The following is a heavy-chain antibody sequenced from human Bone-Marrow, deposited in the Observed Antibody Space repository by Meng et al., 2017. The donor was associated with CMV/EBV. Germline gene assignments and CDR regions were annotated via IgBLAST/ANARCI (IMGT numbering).Heavy chain of an antibody. D-gene: IGHD6-13*01. Sequence: ASGYSFSTYWINWVRQKPGRGLEWIGRIDPKDSYTTYSPSFQGHVSISADKSIGIVYLQWSSLKASDTAMYYCAVVRKAAGLGWSDPWGQGTLVTVSS. CDR3: AVVRKAAGLGWSDP. CDR2: IDPKDSYT. CDR1: GYSFSTYW. J-gene: IGHJ5*02. V-gene: IGHV5-10-1*01.